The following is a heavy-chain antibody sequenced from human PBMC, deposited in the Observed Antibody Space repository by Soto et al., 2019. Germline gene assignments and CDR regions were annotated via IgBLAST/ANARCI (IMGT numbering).Heavy chain of an antibody. CDR2: IYYSGST. CDR1: GGSISSYY. J-gene: IGHJ4*02. D-gene: IGHD3-22*01. V-gene: IGHV4-59*01. Sequence: SETLSLTCTVSGGSISSYYWSWIRQPPGKGLEWIGYIYYSGSTDYNPSLKSRVTISVDTSKNQFSLKLSSVTAADTAVYYCARVTYYYDSSGFFDYWGQGTLVTVSS. CDR3: ARVTYYYDSSGFFDY.